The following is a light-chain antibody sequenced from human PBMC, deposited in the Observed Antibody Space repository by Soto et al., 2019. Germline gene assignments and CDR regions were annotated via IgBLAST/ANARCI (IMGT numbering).Light chain of an antibody. CDR3: QQSLTTPLT. J-gene: IGKJ4*01. CDR1: QIISIY. CDR2: AAS. Sequence: DIQMTQSPSSLSASVGDRVTITCRASQIISIYLNWYQQKPGKAPKLLIYAASSLQSGVPSRFGGSGSGTDFTLTISSLQREDLATYYCQQSLTTPLTFGGGTKVEIK. V-gene: IGKV1-39*01.